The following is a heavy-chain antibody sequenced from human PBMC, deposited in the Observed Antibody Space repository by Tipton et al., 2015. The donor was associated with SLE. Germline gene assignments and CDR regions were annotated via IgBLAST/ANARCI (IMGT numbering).Heavy chain of an antibody. CDR3: ARDSPATSGGGGFDY. CDR2: IWYDGSNK. V-gene: IGHV3-33*08. D-gene: IGHD3-10*01. J-gene: IGHJ4*02. Sequence: SLRLSCAASGFTFSSYGMHWVRQAPGKGLEWVAVIWYDGSNKYYADSVKGRFTISRVNSKNTLYLQMNSLREEDTAVYYCARDSPATSGGGGFDYWGQGTLVTVSS. CDR1: GFTFSSYG.